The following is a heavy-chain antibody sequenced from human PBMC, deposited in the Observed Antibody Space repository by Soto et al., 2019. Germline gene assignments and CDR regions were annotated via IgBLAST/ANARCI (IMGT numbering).Heavy chain of an antibody. CDR1: GDSVSSNSAA. J-gene: IGHJ4*02. D-gene: IGHD3-22*01. CDR3: ARDSNYDSSGYWGGYFDY. CDR2: TYYRSKWYN. Sequence: SQTLSLTCAISGDSVSSNSAAWNWIRQSPSRGLEWLGRTYYRSKWYNDYAVSVKSRITINPDTSKNQFSLQLNSVTPEDTAVYYCARDSNYDSSGYWGGYFDYWGQGTLVTVSS. V-gene: IGHV6-1*01.